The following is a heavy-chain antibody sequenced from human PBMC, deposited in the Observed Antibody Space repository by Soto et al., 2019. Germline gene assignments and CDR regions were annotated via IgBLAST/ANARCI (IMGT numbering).Heavy chain of an antibody. D-gene: IGHD1-26*01. J-gene: IGHJ4*02. CDR2: INAGNGNT. CDR3: ARGLGLYYFDY. CDR1: GYTFTSYA. V-gene: IGHV1-3*01. Sequence: GASVKVSCRASGYTFTSYAMHWVRQAPGQRLEWMGWINAGNGNTKYSQKFQGRVTITRDTSASTAYMELSSLRSEDTAVYYCARGLGLYYFDYWGQGTLVTVSS.